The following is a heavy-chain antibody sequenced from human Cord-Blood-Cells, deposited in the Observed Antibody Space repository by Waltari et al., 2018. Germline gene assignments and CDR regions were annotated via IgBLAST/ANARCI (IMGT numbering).Heavy chain of an antibody. CDR3: ARGPHYYYYMDV. V-gene: IGHV1-69*01. Sequence: SYAISWVRQAPEQGLEWMGGIIPIFGTANYAQKFQGRVRITAAESTSTAYMELSSLRSEDTAVYYCARGPHYYYYMDVWGKGTTVTVSS. CDR1: SYA. J-gene: IGHJ6*03. CDR2: IIPIFGTA.